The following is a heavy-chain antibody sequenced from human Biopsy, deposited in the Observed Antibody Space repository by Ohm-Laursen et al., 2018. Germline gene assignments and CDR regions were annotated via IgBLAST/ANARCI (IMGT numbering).Heavy chain of an antibody. J-gene: IGHJ1*01. CDR2: INPHSGTT. CDR3: AKGQDLRGGAEYFQH. V-gene: IGHV1-2*02. CDR1: GYTFTGQD. D-gene: IGHD2-15*01. Sequence: ASVKVSCKASGYTFTGQDLHWVRQAPGQGLEWMGWINPHSGTTKFAQDFQGRVTMTRDTSITTAYMELRRLRSDDTAVYYCAKGQDLRGGAEYFQHWGQGTLLTVSS.